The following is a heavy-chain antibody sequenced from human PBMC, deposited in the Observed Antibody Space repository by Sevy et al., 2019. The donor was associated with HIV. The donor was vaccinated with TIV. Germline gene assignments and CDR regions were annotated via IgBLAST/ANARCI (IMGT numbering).Heavy chain of an antibody. V-gene: IGHV3-23*01. CDR3: AKTTGRGSGWYGGRFDP. CDR2: ISGSGGST. J-gene: IGHJ5*02. Sequence: GGSLRLSCAASGFTFSSYAMSWVRQAPGKGLEWVSAISGSGGSTYYADSVKGRFTISRDNSKNTLYLQMNSLRAEDTAVYYCAKTTGRGSGWYGGRFDPWGQGTLVTVSS. D-gene: IGHD6-19*01. CDR1: GFTFSSYA.